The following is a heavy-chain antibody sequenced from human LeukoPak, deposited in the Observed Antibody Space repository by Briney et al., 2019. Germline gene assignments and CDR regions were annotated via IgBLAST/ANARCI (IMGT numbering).Heavy chain of an antibody. D-gene: IGHD5-12*01. V-gene: IGHV4-59*01. CDR1: GGSISSYY. J-gene: IGHJ6*02. CDR3: ARVKGYDGPAYYYGMDV. CDR2: IYYSGST. Sequence: PSETLSLTCTVSGGSISSYYWSWIRQPPGKGLEWIGYIYYSGSTNYNPSLKSRVTISVDTSKNQFSLKLSSVTAADTAVYYCARVKGYDGPAYYYGMDVWGQGTTATVSS.